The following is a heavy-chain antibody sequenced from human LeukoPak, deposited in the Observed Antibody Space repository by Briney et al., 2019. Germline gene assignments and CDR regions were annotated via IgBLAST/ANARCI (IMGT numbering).Heavy chain of an antibody. J-gene: IGHJ3*02. V-gene: IGHV4-59*12. Sequence: SETLSLTCAVSGGSISSYYWSWIRQPPGKGLEWIGYIYYSGSTNYNPSLKSRVTISVDTSKNQFSLKLSSVTAADTAVYYCARDLDYGDYRAFDIWGQGTMVTVSS. CDR1: GGSISSYY. CDR3: ARDLDYGDYRAFDI. D-gene: IGHD4-17*01. CDR2: IYYSGST.